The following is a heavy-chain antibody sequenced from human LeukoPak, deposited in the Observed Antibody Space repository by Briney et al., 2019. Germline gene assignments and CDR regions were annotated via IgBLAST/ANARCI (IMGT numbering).Heavy chain of an antibody. Sequence: SETLSLTRTVSGGSISSSSYYWGWIRQPPGKGLEWIGEINHSGSTNYNPSLKSRVTISVDTSKNQFSLKLSSVTAADTAVYYCARPAYSSSAALSYWGQGTLVTVSS. D-gene: IGHD6-6*01. V-gene: IGHV4-39*07. CDR2: INHSGST. J-gene: IGHJ4*02. CDR3: ARPAYSSSAALSY. CDR1: GGSISSSSYY.